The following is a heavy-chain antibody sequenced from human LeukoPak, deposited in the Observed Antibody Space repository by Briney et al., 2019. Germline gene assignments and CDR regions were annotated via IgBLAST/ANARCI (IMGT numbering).Heavy chain of an antibody. CDR2: IKSKNNGGTA. CDR3: ATVGYDFWCGYHEEGPDY. D-gene: IGHD3-3*01. Sequence: KPGGPLTLPCAASGLPLTNAWMSCVRHAPGKAVEWVGCIKSKNNGGTADYAAHVNGKFAICRDDSRQMLHLKMDSMKTEDTAVYYCATVGYDFWCGYHEEGPDYGGQGTLVTVSS. J-gene: IGHJ4*02. V-gene: IGHV3-15*01. CDR1: GLPLTNAW.